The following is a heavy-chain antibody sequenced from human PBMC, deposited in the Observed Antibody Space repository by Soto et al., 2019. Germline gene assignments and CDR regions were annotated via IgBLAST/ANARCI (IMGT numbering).Heavy chain of an antibody. CDR2: VYHTGST. CDR1: GGFISGHYY. Sequence: QTFPLTYTVSGGFISGHYYRNWFRQAPGKGLEWIGYVYHTGSTYHNPSLKSRGSISVDTSNNQSSLKLSSVTAADTAVYFCTREPYDITANPLDSLCQGIPVT. J-gene: IGHJ5*01. V-gene: IGHV4-30-4*01. D-gene: IGHD3-22*01. CDR3: TREPYDITANPLDS.